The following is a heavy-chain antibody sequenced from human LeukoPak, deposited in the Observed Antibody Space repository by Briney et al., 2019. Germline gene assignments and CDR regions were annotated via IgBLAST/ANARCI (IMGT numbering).Heavy chain of an antibody. CDR3: ARDPISIFGVSYYYGMDV. CDR1: GGSFSGYY. Sequence: SETLSLTCAVYGGSFSGYYWSWIRQPPGKGLEWIGYIYYSGSTYYNPSLKSRVTISVDTSKNQFSLKLSSVTAADTAVYYCARDPISIFGVSYYYGMDVWGQGTTVTVSS. CDR2: IYYSGST. D-gene: IGHD3-3*01. V-gene: IGHV4-30-4*01. J-gene: IGHJ6*02.